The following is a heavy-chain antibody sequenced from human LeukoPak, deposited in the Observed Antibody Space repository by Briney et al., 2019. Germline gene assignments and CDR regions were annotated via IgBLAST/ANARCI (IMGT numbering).Heavy chain of an antibody. V-gene: IGHV4-59*01. CDR3: ARESSWGNFDY. CDR2: IYYSGST. CDR1: GGSISIYY. J-gene: IGHJ4*02. D-gene: IGHD7-27*01. Sequence: PSETLSLTCTVSGGSISIYYWSWIRQPPGKGLEWIGYIYYSGSTNYNPSLKSRVTISVDTSKNQFSLKLSYVTAADTAVYFCARESSWGNFDYWGQGTLVTVSS.